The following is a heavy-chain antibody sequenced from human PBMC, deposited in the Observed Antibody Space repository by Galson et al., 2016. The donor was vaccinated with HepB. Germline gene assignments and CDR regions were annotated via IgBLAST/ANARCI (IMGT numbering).Heavy chain of an antibody. CDR2: ISGSGGSS. J-gene: IGHJ4*02. Sequence: SLRLSCAASGITFSNYALSWVRQAPGKGLEWVSSISGSGGSSYYADSVKGRFTISRDNSKNTLYLQMNSLRAEDTAVYYCAKDRHLDYYDSSGYPTWFDYWGQGTLVTVSS. V-gene: IGHV3-23*01. CDR3: AKDRHLDYYDSSGYPTWFDY. D-gene: IGHD3-22*01. CDR1: GITFSNYA.